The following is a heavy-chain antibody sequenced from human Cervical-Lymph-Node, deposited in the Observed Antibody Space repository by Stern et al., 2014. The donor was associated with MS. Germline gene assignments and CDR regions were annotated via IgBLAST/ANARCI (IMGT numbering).Heavy chain of an antibody. CDR2: IYWDDDK. CDR3: AHEDTAMVMGY. D-gene: IGHD5-18*01. J-gene: IGHJ4*02. Sequence: QVTLKESGPTLVKPTQTLTLTCTFSGFSLSTSGVGVGWIRQPPGKALEWLALIYWDDDKRYSPSLKSRLTITKDTSKNQVVLTMTNMDHVDTATYYCAHEDTAMVMGYWGQGTLVTVSS. V-gene: IGHV2-5*02. CDR1: GFSLSTSGVG.